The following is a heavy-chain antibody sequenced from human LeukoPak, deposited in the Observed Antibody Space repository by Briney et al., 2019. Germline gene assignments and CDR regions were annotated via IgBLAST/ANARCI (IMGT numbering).Heavy chain of an antibody. D-gene: IGHD3-10*01. CDR3: ARGLWFGDENPPYFDY. J-gene: IGHJ4*02. V-gene: IGHV4-61*02. CDR2: IYTSEST. CDR1: GGSISSSNYY. Sequence: NPSETLSLTCSVSGGSISSSNYYWSWIRQPAGKGLEWIGRIYTSESTNYNPSLKSRATISVDTSRNQFSLKLSSVTAADTAVYYCARGLWFGDENPPYFDYWGQGILVTVSS.